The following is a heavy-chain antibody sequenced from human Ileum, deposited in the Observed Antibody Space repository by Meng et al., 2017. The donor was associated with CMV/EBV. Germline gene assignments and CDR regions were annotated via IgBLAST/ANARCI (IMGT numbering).Heavy chain of an antibody. D-gene: IGHD2-15*01. J-gene: IGHJ5*02. CDR3: ARDTPHSAFAP. Sequence: GESLKISCVASGFTFNKYWMHWVRQPPGGGLEWVSRIDNEGSGAIYADSVRGRFTVSRDNARNTVYLHMNSLRDEDTAVYSCARDTPHSAFAPWGHGTLVTVSS. V-gene: IGHV3-74*01. CDR1: GFTFNKYW. CDR2: IDNEGSGA.